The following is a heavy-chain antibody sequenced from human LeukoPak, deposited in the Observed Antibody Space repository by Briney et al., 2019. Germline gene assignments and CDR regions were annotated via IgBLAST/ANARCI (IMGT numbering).Heavy chain of an antibody. CDR2: IWYDGSNQ. D-gene: IGHD3-22*01. V-gene: IGHV3-33*01. Sequence: GGSLRLSCAASGFTFSSYGTHWVRQAPGKGLEWVAVIWYDGSNQYYADSAKGRFTISRDNSKNTLYLQMNSLRAEDTAVYYCARDSDDTSHVDQWGQGTLVTVSS. CDR3: ARDSDDTSHVDQ. J-gene: IGHJ4*02. CDR1: GFTFSSYG.